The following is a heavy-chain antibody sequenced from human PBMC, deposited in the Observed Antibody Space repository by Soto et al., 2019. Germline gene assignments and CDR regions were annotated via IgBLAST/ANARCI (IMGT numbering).Heavy chain of an antibody. J-gene: IGHJ4*02. Sequence: PSETLSLTCSVSGASVACGSYYWSWVRQPPGKGLEWIGYIPSRGRPFYNPSLTSRVTIAMDRSKNQVSLSLKSVTAADTAVYYCAREDSGAFFDFWGQGTLVTVSS. CDR2: IPSRGRP. V-gene: IGHV4-30-4*01. D-gene: IGHD2-15*01. CDR1: GASVACGSYY. CDR3: AREDSGAFFDF.